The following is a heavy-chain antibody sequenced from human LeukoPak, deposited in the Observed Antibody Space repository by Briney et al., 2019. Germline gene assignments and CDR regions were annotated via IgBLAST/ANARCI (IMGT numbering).Heavy chain of an antibody. J-gene: IGHJ4*02. CDR3: AKAPYGSGSYYPFDY. Sequence: GGSLRLSCAASGFPFNNYAMSWVRQAPGKGLEWVSAISGSGGSTYYADSVKGRFTISRDNSKNTLYLQMNSLRAEDTAVYYCAKAPYGSGSYYPFDYWGQGTLVTVSS. D-gene: IGHD3-10*01. V-gene: IGHV3-23*01. CDR1: GFPFNNYA. CDR2: ISGSGGST.